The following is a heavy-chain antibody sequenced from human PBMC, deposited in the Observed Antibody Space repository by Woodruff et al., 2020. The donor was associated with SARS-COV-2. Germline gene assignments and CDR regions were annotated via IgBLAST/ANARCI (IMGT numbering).Heavy chain of an antibody. J-gene: IGHJ6*03. D-gene: IGHD3-10*01. CDR3: ASGGEVGRRYMDV. V-gene: IGHV1-18*01. Sequence: GNTNYAQKLQGRVTMTTDTSTSTAYMELRSLRSDDTAVYYCASGGEVGRRYMDVWGKGTTVTVSS. CDR2: GNT.